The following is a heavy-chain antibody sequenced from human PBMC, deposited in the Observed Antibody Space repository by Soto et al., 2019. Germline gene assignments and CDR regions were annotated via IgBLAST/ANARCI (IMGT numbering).Heavy chain of an antibody. CDR1: GGTFSSYA. Sequence: EASVKVSCKASGGTFSSYAISWVRQAPGQGLEWMGGIIPIFGTANYAQKFQGRVTITADESTSTAYMELSSLRSEDTAVYYCARGYDSSGYRYDAFDIWGQGTMVTVSS. J-gene: IGHJ3*02. V-gene: IGHV1-69*13. D-gene: IGHD3-22*01. CDR2: IIPIFGTA. CDR3: ARGYDSSGYRYDAFDI.